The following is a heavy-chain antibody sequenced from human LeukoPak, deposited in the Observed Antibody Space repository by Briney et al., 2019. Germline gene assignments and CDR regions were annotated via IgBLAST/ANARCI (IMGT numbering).Heavy chain of an antibody. J-gene: IGHJ4*02. CDR2: FDPEDGET. CDR1: GYTLTELS. Sequence: ASVKVSCKVSGYTLTELSMRWVRQAPGKGLEWMGGFDPEDGETIYAQKFQGRVTMTEDTSTDTAYMELSSLRSEDTAVYYCATEPLIYSSSWHDYWGQGTLVTVSS. V-gene: IGHV1-24*01. D-gene: IGHD6-13*01. CDR3: ATEPLIYSSSWHDY.